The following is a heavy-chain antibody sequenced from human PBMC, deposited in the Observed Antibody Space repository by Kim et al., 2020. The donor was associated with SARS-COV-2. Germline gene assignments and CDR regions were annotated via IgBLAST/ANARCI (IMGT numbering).Heavy chain of an antibody. CDR1: GFTVSGSY. CDR2: IYSDSST. J-gene: IGHJ6*02. V-gene: IGHV3-53*01. Sequence: GGSLRLSCAASGFTVSGSYMSWVRQAPGKGLEWVSVIYSDSSTYYADSVKGRLTISRGNSKNTLYLQMNILGAEDTAVYYCARDRGDPAWVGGMYVWGQGTTVTVSS. D-gene: IGHD2-21*01. CDR3: ARDRGDPAWVGGMYV.